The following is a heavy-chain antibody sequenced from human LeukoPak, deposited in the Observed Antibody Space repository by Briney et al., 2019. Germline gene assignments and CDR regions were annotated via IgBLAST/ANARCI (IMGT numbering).Heavy chain of an antibody. CDR1: GYTFTSYY. J-gene: IGHJ2*01. CDR3: ARDLDTVVVTPRPYWYFDL. V-gene: IGHV1-46*01. D-gene: IGHD2-21*02. CDR2: INPSGGST. Sequence: ASLKISCKASGYTFTSYYLHWVRQAPGQGPEWRGIINPSGGSTSYAQKFQGRVTMTRDTSTSTVYMELSSLRSEDTAVYYCARDLDTVVVTPRPYWYFDLWGRGTLVTVSS.